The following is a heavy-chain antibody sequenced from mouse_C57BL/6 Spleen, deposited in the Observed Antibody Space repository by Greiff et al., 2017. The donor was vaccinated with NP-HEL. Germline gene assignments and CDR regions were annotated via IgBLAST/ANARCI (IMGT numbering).Heavy chain of an antibody. D-gene: IGHD2-5*01. CDR2: ISSGSSTI. V-gene: IGHV5-17*01. Sequence: EVKLVESGGGLVKPGGSLKLSCAASGFTFSDYGMHWVRQAPEKGLEWVAYISSGSSTIYYADTVKGRFTISRDNAKNTLFLQMTSLRSEDTAMYYCARPSFRYYSNYEGLVAYWGQGSVVTVSA. J-gene: IGHJ3*01. CDR1: GFTFSDYG. CDR3: ARPSFRYYSNYEGLVAY.